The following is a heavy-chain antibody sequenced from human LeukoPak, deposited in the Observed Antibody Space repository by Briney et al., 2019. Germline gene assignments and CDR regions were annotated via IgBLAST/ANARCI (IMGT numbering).Heavy chain of an antibody. Sequence: PSETLSLTCAVYGGSFSAYYWSWIRQSPGKGLEWIGEIHHSGSTKYNPSLKSRVTISVDTSKNQFSLKLSSVTAADTAVYYCARDGEGLYVWGSYRYLDYWGQGTLVTVSS. D-gene: IGHD3-16*02. V-gene: IGHV4-34*01. CDR3: ARDGEGLYVWGSYRYLDY. CDR1: GGSFSAYY. J-gene: IGHJ4*02. CDR2: IHHSGST.